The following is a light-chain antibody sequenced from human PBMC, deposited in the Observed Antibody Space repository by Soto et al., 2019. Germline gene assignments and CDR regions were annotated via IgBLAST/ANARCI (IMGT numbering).Light chain of an antibody. J-gene: IGLJ2*01. CDR1: ISDVGGYQY. CDR3: SSYTSDFTII. Sequence: QSALTQPASVSGSPGQSITTSCTGTISDVGGYQYVSWFQQHPGKAPKLMIYDVSDRPSGVSSRFSGSKSGNTASLTISGLQSEDEADYYCSSYTSDFTIIFGGGTKLTVL. CDR2: DVS. V-gene: IGLV2-14*03.